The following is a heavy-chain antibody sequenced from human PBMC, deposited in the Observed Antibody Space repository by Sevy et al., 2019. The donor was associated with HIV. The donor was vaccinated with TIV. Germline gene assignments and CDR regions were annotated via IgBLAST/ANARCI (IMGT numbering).Heavy chain of an antibody. D-gene: IGHD2-8*01. Sequence: SETLSLTCTVSGGSINSDHWNWIRQPPGKGLEWIGYVYYTGGTNYTPSLKNRVTISVDRTKNQFALKRTSVTAADTAVYYCGRRNGFDIWGQGTMVTVSS. V-gene: IGHV4-59*12. CDR2: VYYTGGT. CDR3: GRRNGFDI. CDR1: GGSINSDH. J-gene: IGHJ3*02.